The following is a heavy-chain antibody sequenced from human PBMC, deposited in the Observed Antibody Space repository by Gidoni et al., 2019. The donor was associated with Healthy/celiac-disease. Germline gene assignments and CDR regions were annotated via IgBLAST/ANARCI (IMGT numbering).Heavy chain of an antibody. CDR1: GYTFTGYY. J-gene: IGHJ6*02. D-gene: IGHD6-13*01. Sequence: QVQLVQSGAEVKKPGASVKVSCKASGYTFTGYYMHWVRQAPGQGLEWMGWINPNSGGTNYAQKFQGRVTMTRDTSISTAYMELSRLRSDDTAVYYCARVGGDIAAAGTLGMDVWGQGTTVTVSS. CDR3: ARVGGDIAAAGTLGMDV. CDR2: INPNSGGT. V-gene: IGHV1-2*02.